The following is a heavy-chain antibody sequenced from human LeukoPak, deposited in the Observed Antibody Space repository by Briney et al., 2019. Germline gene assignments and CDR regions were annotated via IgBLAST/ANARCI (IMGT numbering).Heavy chain of an antibody. CDR1: GYTFTGYY. Sequence: ASVKVSCKASGYTFTGYYMHWVQQAPGQGLEWMGWINPNSGGTNYAQKFQGRVTMTRDTSISTAYMELSRLRSDDTAVYYCARDPPVVAQAFDIWGQGTMVTVSS. D-gene: IGHD5-12*01. V-gene: IGHV1-2*02. CDR2: INPNSGGT. J-gene: IGHJ3*02. CDR3: ARDPPVVAQAFDI.